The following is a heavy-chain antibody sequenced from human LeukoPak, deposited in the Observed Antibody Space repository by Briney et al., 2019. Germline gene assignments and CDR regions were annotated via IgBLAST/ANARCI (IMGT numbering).Heavy chain of an antibody. D-gene: IGHD6-19*01. CDR1: GFTFSDYY. J-gene: IGHJ5*02. CDR2: ISSSGSTI. Sequence: PGGSLRLSCAASGFTFSDYYMSWIRQAPGKGLEWVSYISSSGSTIYYADSVKGRFTISRDNAKNTLYLQMNSLRAEDTAVYCCARGADTGYSSDSWGQGTLVTVSS. V-gene: IGHV3-11*04. CDR3: ARGADTGYSSDS.